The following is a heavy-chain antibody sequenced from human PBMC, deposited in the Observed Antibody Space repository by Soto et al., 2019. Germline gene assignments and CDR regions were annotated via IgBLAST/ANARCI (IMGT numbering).Heavy chain of an antibody. D-gene: IGHD3-22*01. CDR1: GFTFTSSA. Sequence: ASVKVSFKASGFTFTSSAVQWVRQARGQRLEWIGWIVVGSGNTNYAQKFQERVTITRDMSTSTAYMELSSLRSEDTAVYYCAAVPYSYYYDSSGYKVPYFDYWGQGTLVTVS. CDR2: IVVGSGNT. V-gene: IGHV1-58*01. CDR3: AAVPYSYYYDSSGYKVPYFDY. J-gene: IGHJ4*02.